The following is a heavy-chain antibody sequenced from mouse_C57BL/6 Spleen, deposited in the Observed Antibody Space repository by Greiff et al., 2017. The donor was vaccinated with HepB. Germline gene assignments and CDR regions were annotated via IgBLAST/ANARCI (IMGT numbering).Heavy chain of an antibody. CDR1: GFSLTSYG. Sequence: VQLQESGPGLVQPSQSLSITCTVSGFSLTSYGVHWVRQSPGKGLEWLGVIWRGGSTDYNAAFMSRLSITKDNSKSQVFFKMNSLQADDTAIYYCAKRGYGSFYAMDYWGQGTSVTVSS. CDR3: AKRGYGSFYAMDY. CDR2: IWRGGST. D-gene: IGHD1-1*01. V-gene: IGHV2-5*01. J-gene: IGHJ4*01.